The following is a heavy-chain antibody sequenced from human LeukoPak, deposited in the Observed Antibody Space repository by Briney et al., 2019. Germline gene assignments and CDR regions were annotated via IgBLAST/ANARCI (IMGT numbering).Heavy chain of an antibody. Sequence: PGGSLRLSCAASGFTFSSYAMNWVRQAPGKGLEWVSTISGDGGDTHYADSVRGRFTISRANSKNTLFMQMNSLRAEDTAVYYCARAMTTITTELDYWGQGILVTVSS. D-gene: IGHD4-11*01. CDR2: ISGDGGDT. CDR1: GFTFSSYA. CDR3: ARAMTTITTELDY. J-gene: IGHJ4*02. V-gene: IGHV3-23*01.